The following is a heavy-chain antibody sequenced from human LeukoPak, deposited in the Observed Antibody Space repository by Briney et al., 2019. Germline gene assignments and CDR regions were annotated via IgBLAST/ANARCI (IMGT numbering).Heavy chain of an antibody. J-gene: IGHJ6*02. Sequence: ASVKVSCKASGYTITSYYMHWVRQAPGKGLEWMGGFDPEDGETIYAQKFQGRVTMTEDTSTDTAYMELSSLRSEDTAVYYCATPTPTISWNYYYYGMDVWGQGTTVTVSS. CDR1: GYTITSYY. V-gene: IGHV1-24*01. D-gene: IGHD2-15*01. CDR3: ATPTPTISWNYYYYGMDV. CDR2: FDPEDGET.